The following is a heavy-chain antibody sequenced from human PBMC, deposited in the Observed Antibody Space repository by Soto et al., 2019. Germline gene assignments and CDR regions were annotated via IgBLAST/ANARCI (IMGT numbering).Heavy chain of an antibody. J-gene: IGHJ6*03. Sequence: GGSLRLSCAASGFTFDDYAMHWVRQAPGKGLEWVSGISWNSGSIGYADSVKGRFTISRDNAKNSLYLQMNSLRAEDTALYYCAKDKDYYMDVWGKGTTVTVSS. V-gene: IGHV3-9*01. CDR3: AKDKDYYMDV. CDR1: GFTFDDYA. CDR2: ISWNSGSI.